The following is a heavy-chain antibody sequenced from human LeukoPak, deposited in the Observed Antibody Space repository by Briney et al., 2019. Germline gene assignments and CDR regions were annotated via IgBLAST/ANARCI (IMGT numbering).Heavy chain of an antibody. D-gene: IGHD3-22*01. CDR1: GFTFSSYS. CDR3: ARDSYYDSSGYYLDAFDI. J-gene: IGHJ3*02. V-gene: IGHV3-21*01. Sequence: PGGSLRLSCAASGFTFSSYSMNWGRQAPGKGLGWVSSISSSSSYIYYADSVKGRFTISRDNAKNSLYLQMDSLRAEDTAVYYCARDSYYDSSGYYLDAFDIWGQGTMVTVSS. CDR2: ISSSSSYI.